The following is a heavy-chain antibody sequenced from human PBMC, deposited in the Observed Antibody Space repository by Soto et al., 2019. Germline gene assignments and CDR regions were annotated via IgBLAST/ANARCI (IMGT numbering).Heavy chain of an antibody. J-gene: IGHJ4*02. D-gene: IGHD3-10*01. CDR1: GYTFIGYD. Sequence: QVQLVQSGAEVKKPGASVKVSCKASGYTFIGYDINWVRQAPGQGLEWMGWMNPNSDDTRYAQNFQGRVTMTRDTSTSTLYMELSSLRSEDTAVYYCARVMVRGVIINDYWGQGTLVTVSS. V-gene: IGHV1-8*01. CDR3: ARVMVRGVIINDY. CDR2: MNPNSDDT.